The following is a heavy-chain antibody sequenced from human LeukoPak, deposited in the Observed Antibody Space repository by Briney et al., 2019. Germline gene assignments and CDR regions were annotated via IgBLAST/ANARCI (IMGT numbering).Heavy chain of an antibody. CDR3: ARGTKLAYCGGDCYAGYFDY. D-gene: IGHD2-21*02. CDR1: GGSISSYY. CDR2: IYYSGST. V-gene: IGHV4-59*01. Sequence: SETLSLTCTVSGGSISSYYWSWIRQPPGKGLEWIGYIYYSGSTNYNPSLKSRVTISVDTSKNQFSLKLSSVTAADTAVYYCARGTKLAYCGGDCYAGYFDYWGQGTLVTVSS. J-gene: IGHJ4*02.